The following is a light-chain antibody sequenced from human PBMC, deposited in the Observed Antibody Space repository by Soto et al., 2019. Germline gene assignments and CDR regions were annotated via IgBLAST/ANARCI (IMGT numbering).Light chain of an antibody. Sequence: EILLTQSPATLSLSPLEIATLFFMSSERVASNYLAWYQQKPGQAPRLLIYGASTRATGIPARFSGSGSGTDFTLTISSLQPEDFATYYCLQDYNYPRTFGQGTKVDNK. CDR3: LQDYNYPRT. J-gene: IGKJ1*01. V-gene: IGKV3D-7*01. CDR2: GAS. CDR1: ERVASNY.